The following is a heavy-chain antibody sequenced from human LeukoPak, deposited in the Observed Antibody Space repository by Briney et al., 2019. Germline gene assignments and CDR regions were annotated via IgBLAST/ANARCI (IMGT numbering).Heavy chain of an antibody. V-gene: IGHV4-34*01. CDR1: GGSFSGYY. D-gene: IGHD3-16*02. Sequence: SETLSLTCAVYGGSFSGYYWSWIRQPPGKGLEWIGEINHSGSTNYNPSLKSRVTISVDTSKNQFSLKLSSVTAADTAIYYCARVREVDIYDYVWGTYRYRRWFDPWGQGTLVTVSS. J-gene: IGHJ5*02. CDR2: INHSGST. CDR3: ARVREVDIYDYVWGTYRYRRWFDP.